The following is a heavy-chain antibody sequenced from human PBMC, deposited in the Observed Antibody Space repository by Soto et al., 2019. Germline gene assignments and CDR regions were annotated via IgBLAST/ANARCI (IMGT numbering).Heavy chain of an antibody. D-gene: IGHD3-22*01. CDR2: INPNSGGT. J-gene: IGHJ5*02. Sequence: ASVKVSCKASGYTFTGYYMHWVRQAPGQGLEWMGWINPNSGGTNYAQKFQGRVTMTRDTSISTAYMELSRLRSDDTAVYYCARGPYYYDSTEYGWFDPWGQGTLVTVSS. CDR1: GYTFTGYY. V-gene: IGHV1-2*02. CDR3: ARGPYYYDSTEYGWFDP.